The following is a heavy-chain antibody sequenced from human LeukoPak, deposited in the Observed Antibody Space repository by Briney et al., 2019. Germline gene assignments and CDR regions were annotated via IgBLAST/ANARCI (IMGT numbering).Heavy chain of an antibody. D-gene: IGHD5/OR15-5a*01. CDR1: GFTFSSYG. Sequence: GGSLRLSCAASGFTFSSYGMHWVRQAPGKGLEWVAFIRYDGSNKYYADSVKGRFTISRDNAKNSLYLQMNSLRAEDTAVYYCARASSGLPSDAFDIWGQGTMVTVSS. V-gene: IGHV3-30*02. J-gene: IGHJ3*02. CDR3: ARASSGLPSDAFDI. CDR2: IRYDGSNK.